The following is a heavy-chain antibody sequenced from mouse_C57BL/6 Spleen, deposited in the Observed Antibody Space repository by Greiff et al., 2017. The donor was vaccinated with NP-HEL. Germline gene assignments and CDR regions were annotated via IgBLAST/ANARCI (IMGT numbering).Heavy chain of an antibody. D-gene: IGHD1-1*02. J-gene: IGHJ4*01. CDR1: GYAFTNYL. CDR2: INPGSGGT. V-gene: IGHV1-54*01. Sequence: VQLQQSGAELVRPGTSVKVSCKASGYAFTNYLIEWVKQRPGQGLEWIGVINPGSGGTNYNEKFKGKATLTADKSSSTAYMQLSSLTSEDSAVYFCARGGYGSDYAMDYWGQGTSVTVSS. CDR3: ARGGYGSDYAMDY.